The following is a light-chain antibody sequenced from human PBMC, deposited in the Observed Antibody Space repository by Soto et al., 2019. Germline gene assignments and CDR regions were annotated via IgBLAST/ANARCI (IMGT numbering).Light chain of an antibody. CDR2: DTS. CDR3: QQYDNSTIT. CDR1: QSVNGRY. V-gene: IGKV3-20*01. J-gene: IGKJ5*01. Sequence: EIVLTQSPGTLSLSPGERATLSCRASQSVNGRYLAWYQQKTAQAPRLLNYDTSSRATGIPDRFSGSGSGTDFTLTIRGLEPEDFAMYYCQQYDNSTITFGHGTRLDIK.